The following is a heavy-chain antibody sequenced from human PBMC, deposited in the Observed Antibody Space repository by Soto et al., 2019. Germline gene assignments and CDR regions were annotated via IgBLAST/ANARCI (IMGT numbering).Heavy chain of an antibody. J-gene: IGHJ5*02. D-gene: IGHD2-2*01. V-gene: IGHV3-53*02. CDR1: GFTVSNTY. Sequence: EVQLVETGGGLIQPGGSLRLSCAASGFTVSNTYMTWVRQPPGKGLECVSVIYTAGGTNYADSGKGRFIISRDNPKNTLYLQMNSLRAEDTAVYYCARALPVAKGGFDPWGQGTLVTVSS. CDR2: IYTAGGT. CDR3: ARALPVAKGGFDP.